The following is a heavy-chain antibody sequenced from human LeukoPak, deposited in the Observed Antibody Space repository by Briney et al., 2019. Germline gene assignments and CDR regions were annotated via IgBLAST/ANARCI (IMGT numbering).Heavy chain of an antibody. Sequence: SETLSLTCTVSGDSISSGGYYWSWIRQLPGKGLEWIGYIYYSGSTYYNPSLKSRVSISIDTSKDQFSLKLSSVTAADTAMYYCARGRDGYNSCDYWGQGTPVTVSS. J-gene: IGHJ4*02. D-gene: IGHD5-24*01. CDR1: GDSISSGGYY. CDR2: IYYSGST. CDR3: ARGRDGYNSCDY. V-gene: IGHV4-31*03.